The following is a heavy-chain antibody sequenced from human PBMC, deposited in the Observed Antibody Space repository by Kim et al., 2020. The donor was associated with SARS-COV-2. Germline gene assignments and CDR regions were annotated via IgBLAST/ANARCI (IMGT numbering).Heavy chain of an antibody. Sequence: SETLSLTCTVSGGSVSSGSYYWSWIRQPPGKGLEWIGYIYYSGSTNYNPSLKSRFTISVDTSKNQFSLKLSSVTAADTAVYYCARDLRYGDSGGSFDYGGQGTLVTVSS. J-gene: IGHJ4*02. CDR3: ARDLRYGDSGGSFDY. CDR2: IYYSGST. CDR1: GGSVSSGSYY. D-gene: IGHD3-10*01. V-gene: IGHV4-61*01.